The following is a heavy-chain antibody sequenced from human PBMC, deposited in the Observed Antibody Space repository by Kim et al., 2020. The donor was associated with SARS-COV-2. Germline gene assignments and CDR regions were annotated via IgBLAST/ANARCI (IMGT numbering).Heavy chain of an antibody. Sequence: SETLSLTCAVYGGSFSGYYWSWIRQPPGKGLEWIGEINHSGSTNYNPSLKSRVTISVDTSKNQFSLKLSSVTAADTAVYYCARVAAVAGDLDYWGQGTLVTVSS. CDR3: ARVAAVAGDLDY. CDR1: GGSFSGYY. J-gene: IGHJ4*02. CDR2: INHSGST. V-gene: IGHV4-34*01. D-gene: IGHD6-19*01.